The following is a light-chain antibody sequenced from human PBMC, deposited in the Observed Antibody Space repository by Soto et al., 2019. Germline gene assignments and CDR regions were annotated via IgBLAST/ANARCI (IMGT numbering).Light chain of an antibody. CDR2: EVT. CDR1: ISDIGGYEY. CDR3: SSYTDSSTLGLYV. V-gene: IGLV2-14*01. Sequence: SALAQPASVSGSPGQSITISCTGTISDIGGYEYVSWYQQHPGKAPRLMIYEVTYRPSGVSNRFSGSKSGSTASLTISGLQAEDEADYYCSSYTDSSTLGLYVFGTGTKVTVL. J-gene: IGLJ1*01.